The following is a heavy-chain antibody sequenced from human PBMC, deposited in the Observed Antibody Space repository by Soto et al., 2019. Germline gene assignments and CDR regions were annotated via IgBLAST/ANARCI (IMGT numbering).Heavy chain of an antibody. D-gene: IGHD3-16*02. CDR2: INHSGST. Sequence: AALSPTCAVYGGCFRGYCWSCIRQPPGKGLEWIGEINHSGSTNYNPSLKSRVTISVDTSKNQFSLKLSSVTAADTAVYYCARHDYVWGSYRYQGPFDSWGQGTLVTVS. V-gene: IGHV4-34*01. CDR3: ARHDYVWGSYRYQGPFDS. J-gene: IGHJ4*02. CDR1: GGCFRGYC.